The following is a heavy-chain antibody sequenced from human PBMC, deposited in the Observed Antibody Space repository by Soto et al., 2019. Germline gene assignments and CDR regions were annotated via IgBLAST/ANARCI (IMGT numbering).Heavy chain of an antibody. CDR1: GGTFSVYY. CDR3: ARRHHDNYYVCRNGHRSLRSRGAFDF. D-gene: IGHD3-10*02. Sequence: PSETLSLTCAVYGGTFSVYYWSWIRQPPGKGLEWVGEINPSGSSNYNPSLKSRVTISVDTSNIQFSLKLSSVTATDTAVYYCARRHHDNYYVCRNGHRSLRSRGAFDFGGQGTLVTVSS. V-gene: IGHV4-34*01. CDR2: INPSGSS. J-gene: IGHJ4*01.